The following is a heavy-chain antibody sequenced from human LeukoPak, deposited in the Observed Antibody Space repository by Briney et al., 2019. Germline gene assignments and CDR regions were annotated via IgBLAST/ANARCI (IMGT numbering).Heavy chain of an antibody. J-gene: IGHJ3*01. CDR3: AKEALGYNKGYNDVFDF. CDR2: ISGSGRTT. Sequence: PGGSLRLSCEASGFTFRGYAMSWVRQAPGKGLEWVSGISGSGRTTYYTDSVKGRLTISRDNYKNTLYLQMNRLRVEDTAVYFCAKEALGYNKGYNDVFDFWGQGTMVTVSS. D-gene: IGHD2-15*01. CDR1: GFTFRGYA. V-gene: IGHV3-23*01.